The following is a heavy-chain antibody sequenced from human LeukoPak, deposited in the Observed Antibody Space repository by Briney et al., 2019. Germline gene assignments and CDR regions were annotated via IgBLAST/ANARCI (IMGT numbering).Heavy chain of an antibody. Sequence: PSETLSLTCTVSGGSISRGSYYWSWIRQPAGKGLEWIGRIYTSGSTYYNPSLKSRVTISVDTSKNQFSLKLSSVTAADTAVYYCARTYNSRTRGFDPWGQGTLVTVSS. D-gene: IGHD6-13*01. CDR2: IYTSGST. V-gene: IGHV4-61*02. CDR3: ARTYNSRTRGFDP. J-gene: IGHJ5*02. CDR1: GGSISRGSYY.